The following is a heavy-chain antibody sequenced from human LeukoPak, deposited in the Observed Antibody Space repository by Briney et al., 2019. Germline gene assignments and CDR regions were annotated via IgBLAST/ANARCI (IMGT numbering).Heavy chain of an antibody. CDR3: AMALGKYYYDSSGYYLPDY. D-gene: IGHD3-22*01. J-gene: IGHJ4*02. V-gene: IGHV4-59*08. CDR1: GFTFSTYG. CDR2: IYYSGST. Sequence: GSLRLSCAASGFTFSTYGMSWVRQAPGKGLEWIGSIYYSGSTNYNPSLKSRVTISVDTSKNQFSLKLSSVTAADTAVYYCAMALGKYYYDSSGYYLPDYWGQGTLVTVSS.